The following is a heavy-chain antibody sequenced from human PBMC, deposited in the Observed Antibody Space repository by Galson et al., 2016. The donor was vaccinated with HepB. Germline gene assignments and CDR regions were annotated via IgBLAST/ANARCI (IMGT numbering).Heavy chain of an antibody. Sequence: SVKVSCKASGYSFTRYGISWVRQAPGQGLEWVGWTTSYTGDTNYAQNFQGRVTLTTDTSTATAYMELRSLSSDDTAVYYCARGAFPSSGWYSYFDNWGQGTLVTVSS. V-gene: IGHV1-18*04. J-gene: IGHJ4*02. D-gene: IGHD6-19*01. CDR2: TTSYTGDT. CDR3: ARGAFPSSGWYSYFDN. CDR1: GYSFTRYG.